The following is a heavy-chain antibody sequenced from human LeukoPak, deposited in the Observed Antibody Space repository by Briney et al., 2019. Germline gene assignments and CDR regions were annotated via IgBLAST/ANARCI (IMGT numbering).Heavy chain of an antibody. CDR2: IYPGDSDT. CDR1: GYSFTSYW. J-gene: IGHJ4*02. Sequence: ESLKISCQGSGYSFTSYWIGWVRQMPGKGREGMGIIYPGDSDTRYSPSFQGQVTISADKSISTAYLQWSSLKASDTAMYYCARFAYGGYVGLDYWGQGTLVTVSS. D-gene: IGHD5-12*01. CDR3: ARFAYGGYVGLDY. V-gene: IGHV5-51*01.